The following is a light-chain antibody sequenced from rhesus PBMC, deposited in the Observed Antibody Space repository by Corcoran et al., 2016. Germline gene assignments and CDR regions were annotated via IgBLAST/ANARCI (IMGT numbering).Light chain of an antibody. CDR2: GAS. V-gene: IGKV3S9*01. CDR1: QSVSSY. CDR3: QQNNNWNT. Sequence: EIVMTQSPATLSLSPGERATLSCRASQSVSSYVAWYKQKPEQAPRLVIYGASSRATCIPAMLSGRGSGTDFTLISSSLEPEDVGVYDCQQNNNWNTFGGGTKVELK. J-gene: IGKJ4*01.